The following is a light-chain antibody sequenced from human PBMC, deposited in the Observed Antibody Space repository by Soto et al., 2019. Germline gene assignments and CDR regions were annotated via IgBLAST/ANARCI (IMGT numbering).Light chain of an antibody. Sequence: DIVMTQSPDSLAVSLGERATINCRSSQRILTSSNNKDYLAWYQQKPGQPPKLLIYWASTRESGVPDRFSGSGSGTDFTRTISSLQAEDVAVYYCQQYHSTPIAFGQGTRLEIK. CDR2: WAS. CDR1: QRILTSSNNKDY. V-gene: IGKV4-1*01. CDR3: QQYHSTPIA. J-gene: IGKJ5*01.